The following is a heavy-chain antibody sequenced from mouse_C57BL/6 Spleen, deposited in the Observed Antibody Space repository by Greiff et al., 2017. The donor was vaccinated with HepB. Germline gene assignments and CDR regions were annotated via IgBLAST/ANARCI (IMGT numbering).Heavy chain of an antibody. J-gene: IGHJ3*01. Sequence: VQLKESGPELVKPGASVKIPCKASGYTFTDYNMDWVKQSHGKSLEWIGDINPNNGGTIYNQKFKGKATLTVDKSSSTSYMELRSLTSEDTAVYCSGRRYYDYDGEFAYWGKGTLVTVSA. D-gene: IGHD2-4*01. V-gene: IGHV1-18*01. CDR3: GRRYYDYDGEFAY. CDR2: INPNNGGT. CDR1: GYTFTDYN.